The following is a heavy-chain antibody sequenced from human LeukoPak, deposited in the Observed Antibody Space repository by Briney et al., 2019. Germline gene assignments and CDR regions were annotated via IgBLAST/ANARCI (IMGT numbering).Heavy chain of an antibody. CDR3: ARESGGGYSYGRGDY. V-gene: IGHV1-2*06. CDR2: IYPNSCGT. CDR1: GYTFTGYY. Sequence: ASVKVSCKASGYTFTGYYMHWVRQAPGQGLEWMGRIYPNSCGTNYAQKFQGRVTMTRDTSISTAYMELSRLRSDDTAVYYCARESGGGYSYGRGDYWGQGTLVTVSS. D-gene: IGHD5-18*01. J-gene: IGHJ4*02.